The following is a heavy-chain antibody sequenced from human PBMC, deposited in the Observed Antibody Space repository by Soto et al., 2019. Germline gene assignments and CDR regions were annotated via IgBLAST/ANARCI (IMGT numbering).Heavy chain of an antibody. Sequence: PSETLSLTCTVSGGSISSSSYYWGWIRQPPGKGLEWIGSIYYSGSTYYNPSLKSRVTISVDTSKNQFSLKLSSVTAADTAVYYCASSGYYKYYFDYWRQGTLVTVSS. V-gene: IGHV4-39*01. CDR3: ASSGYYKYYFDY. J-gene: IGHJ4*02. CDR1: GGSISSSSYY. CDR2: IYYSGST. D-gene: IGHD3-22*01.